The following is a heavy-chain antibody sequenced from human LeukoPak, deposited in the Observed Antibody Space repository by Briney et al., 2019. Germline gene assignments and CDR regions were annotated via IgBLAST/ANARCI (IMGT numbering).Heavy chain of an antibody. D-gene: IGHD2-8*01. Sequence: PGRSLRLSCAASGLTFSSYAMHWVRQAPGKGLEWVAVISFDGRNAYYADSVRGRFTISRDNSRDTVYLQVNSLRPEDTAVYYCARDHYWLEYCTNGVCQDTSDIWGQGTMVTVSS. CDR3: ARDHYWLEYCTNGVCQDTSDI. V-gene: IGHV3-30*04. CDR2: ISFDGRNA. J-gene: IGHJ3*02. CDR1: GLTFSSYA.